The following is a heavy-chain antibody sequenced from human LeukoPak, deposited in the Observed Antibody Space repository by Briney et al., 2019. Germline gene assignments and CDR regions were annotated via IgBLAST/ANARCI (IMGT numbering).Heavy chain of an antibody. D-gene: IGHD1-1*01. CDR2: IYPADSNP. J-gene: IGHJ4*02. Sequence: LGESLKISCKGSGYTFSTYWIGWVRQMPGKGLEWMGIIYPADSNPRYSPSFQGQVTISADKSISTAYLQWSSLKASDSAMYYCVRHGLGTNWFGFDYWGQGTLVTVSS. CDR3: VRHGLGTNWFGFDY. V-gene: IGHV5-51*01. CDR1: GYTFSTYW.